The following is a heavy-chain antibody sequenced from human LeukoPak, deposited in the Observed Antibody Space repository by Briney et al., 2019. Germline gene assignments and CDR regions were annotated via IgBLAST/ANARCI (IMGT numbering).Heavy chain of an antibody. J-gene: IGHJ5*02. V-gene: IGHV4-30-2*01. CDR3: ARYFSGVQFKWFDP. CDR1: GDSISSGGYS. D-gene: IGHD1-26*01. Sequence: SETLSLTCAVSGDSISSGGYSWSWIRQPPGKGLEWIGYIYHGGSAYYSPSLKSRANISVDKSKNQFSLKLSSVTAADTAVYYCARYFSGVQFKWFDPWGQGTLVTVSS. CDR2: IYHGGSA.